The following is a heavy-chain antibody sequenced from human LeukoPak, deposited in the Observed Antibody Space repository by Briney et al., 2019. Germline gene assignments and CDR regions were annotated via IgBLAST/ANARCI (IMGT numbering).Heavy chain of an antibody. V-gene: IGHV3-21*01. J-gene: IGHJ4*02. CDR2: ISSSSTYI. D-gene: IGHD4-17*01. Sequence: GGSLRLSCAASGFPFSSYSMNWVRQAPGKGLEWVSSISSSSTYIYYADSVKGRFTISRDNAKNSLYLQMNSLRAEDTAVYYCARASYGDYLFDYWGQGTLVTVSS. CDR1: GFPFSSYS. CDR3: ARASYGDYLFDY.